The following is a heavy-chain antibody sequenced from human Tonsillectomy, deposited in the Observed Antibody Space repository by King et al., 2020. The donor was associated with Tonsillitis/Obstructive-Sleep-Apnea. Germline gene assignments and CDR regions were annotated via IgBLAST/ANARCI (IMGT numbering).Heavy chain of an antibody. CDR3: ARDRGSRDACDI. CDR2: ISYDGSNK. J-gene: IGHJ3*02. CDR1: GFTFSSYA. V-gene: IGHV3-30*04. D-gene: IGHD1-26*01. Sequence: VQLVESGGGVVQPGRSLRLSCAASGFTFSSYAMPWVRQAPGKGLEWVAVISYDGSNKYYADSVKGRFTISRDNSKNTLYLQMNSLRAEDTAVYYCARDRGSRDACDIWGQGTMVTVSS.